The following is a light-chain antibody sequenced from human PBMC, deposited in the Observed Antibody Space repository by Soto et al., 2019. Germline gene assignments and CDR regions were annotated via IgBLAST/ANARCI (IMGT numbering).Light chain of an antibody. CDR3: QQYNNGPPWT. V-gene: IGKV3-15*01. Sequence: EIVLTQSPGTLSLSPVERAALSCRASQSVSTNLAWYQQKPGQPPRLLIYFASTRAFGLPARFTGSGSGTEFTLTITSLQSEDIAVYHCQQYNNGPPWTFGQGTKVDIK. CDR2: FAS. CDR1: QSVSTN. J-gene: IGKJ1*01.